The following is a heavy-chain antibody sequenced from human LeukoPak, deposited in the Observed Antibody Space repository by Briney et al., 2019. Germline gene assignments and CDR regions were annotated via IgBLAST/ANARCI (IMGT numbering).Heavy chain of an antibody. CDR1: GFTFSSYG. V-gene: IGHV3-33*08. Sequence: GRSLRLSCAASGFTFSSYGMYWVRQAPGKGLEWVAVIWYDGSNKYYADSVKGRFTISRDNSKNTLYLQMNSLRAEDTAVYYCARDPEGTMVRGVTLNFDYWGQGTLVTVSS. J-gene: IGHJ4*02. CDR2: IWYDGSNK. CDR3: ARDPEGTMVRGVTLNFDY. D-gene: IGHD3-10*01.